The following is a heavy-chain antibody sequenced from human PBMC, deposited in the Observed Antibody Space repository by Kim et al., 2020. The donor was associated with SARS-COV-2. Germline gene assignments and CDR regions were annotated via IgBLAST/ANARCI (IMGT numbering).Heavy chain of an antibody. J-gene: IGHJ6*02. CDR3: AKDREDMTSSSYGMDV. V-gene: IGHV3-23*01. CDR1: GFTFSNYD. CDR2: ISSNGGRT. D-gene: IGHD6-6*01. Sequence: GGSLRLSCAASGFTFSNYDMTWVRQAPGKGLEWVSSISSNGGRTYYADSVKGRFTISRDNSKNMLYLQMNSLRTDDTALYYCAKDREDMTSSSYGMDVWGQGTTVTVSS.